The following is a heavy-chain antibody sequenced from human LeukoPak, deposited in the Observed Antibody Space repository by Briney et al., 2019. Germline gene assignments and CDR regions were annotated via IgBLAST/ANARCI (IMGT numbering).Heavy chain of an antibody. CDR1: GGSISSGGYS. J-gene: IGHJ4*02. V-gene: IGHV4-30-2*01. CDR3: ARGRHYYGSGSYYADQIFDY. D-gene: IGHD3-10*01. CDR2: IYHSGST. Sequence: PSQTLSLTCAVSGGSISSGGYSWSWIRQPPGKGLEWIGYIYHSGSTYYNPSLKSRVTISVDRSKNQFSLKLSSVTAADTAVYYCARGRHYYGSGSYYADQIFDYWGRGTLVTVSS.